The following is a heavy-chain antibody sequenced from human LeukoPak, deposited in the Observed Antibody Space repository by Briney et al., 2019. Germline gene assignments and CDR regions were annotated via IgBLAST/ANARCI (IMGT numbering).Heavy chain of an antibody. V-gene: IGHV4-59*01. CDR2: IYYSGST. CDR3: ARGDYYGSGSYFDY. Sequence: SETLSLTCTVSGGSISSYYWSWIRQPPGKGLEWIGYIYYSGSTNYNPSLKSRVTISVDTSKNQFSLKLSSVTAADTAVYYCARGDYYGSGSYFDYWGQGTLVTVSS. J-gene: IGHJ4*02. D-gene: IGHD3-10*01. CDR1: GGSISSYY.